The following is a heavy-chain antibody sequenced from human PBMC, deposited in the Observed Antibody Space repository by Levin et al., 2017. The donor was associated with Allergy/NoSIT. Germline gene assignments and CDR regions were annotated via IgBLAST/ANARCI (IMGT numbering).Heavy chain of an antibody. J-gene: IGHJ4*02. CDR2: IWYDGSNK. CDR1: GFTFMNYG. V-gene: IGHV3-33*01. CDR3: ATEGGPEAARWTKYDY. Sequence: PGVSLRLSCAASGFTFMNYGMHWVRQAPGKGLDWVAVIWYDGSNKFYADSVQGRFTISKDNSKSTLYLQMNSLRAEDTAMYYCATEGGPEAARWTKYDYWGQGTLVTVSS. D-gene: IGHD3-16*01.